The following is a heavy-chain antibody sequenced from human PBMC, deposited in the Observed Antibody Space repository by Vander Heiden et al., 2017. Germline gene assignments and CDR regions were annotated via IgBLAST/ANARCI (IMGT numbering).Heavy chain of an antibody. J-gene: IGHJ5*02. D-gene: IGHD3-10*01. Sequence: QLQLQESGPGLVKSSETLSLTCTVSGGPISSSSYSWGWIRQSPGKGLEWIGSIYYNGSPYYNPSLKSRVSTSADMSKSQFSLKLSSVTAADTAVYYCARHLYDSGSYNWFDPWGQGTLVTVSS. CDR2: IYYNGSP. CDR1: GGPISSSSYS. V-gene: IGHV4-39*01. CDR3: ARHLYDSGSYNWFDP.